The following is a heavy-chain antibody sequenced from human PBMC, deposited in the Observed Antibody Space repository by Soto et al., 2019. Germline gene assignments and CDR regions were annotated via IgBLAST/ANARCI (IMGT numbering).Heavy chain of an antibody. V-gene: IGHV5-51*01. J-gene: IGHJ6*02. CDR3: ATHGRDLQYAMDV. CDR1: GYNFTSYW. D-gene: IGHD2-21*02. Sequence: GESLKISCKGSGYNFTSYWIGWVRQMPGNGLEWVGIIYPADSDIRYSPSFQGQVTIQAYESFSTAYLEWSSLKATDTSMDYCATHGRDLQYAMDVSGQGTTVNVSS. CDR2: IYPADSDI.